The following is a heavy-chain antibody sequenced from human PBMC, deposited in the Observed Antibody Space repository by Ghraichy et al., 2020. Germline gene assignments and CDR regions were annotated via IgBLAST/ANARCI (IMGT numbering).Heavy chain of an antibody. V-gene: IGHV3-7*03. J-gene: IGHJ4*02. CDR2: IKPDGSEN. CDR3: TRDRAFKCFDY. Sequence: LSLTCAGSGFNFTASWMNWVRQAPGKELEWVAGIKPDGSENYHVDSVTGRFTISRDNARNSLYLQMNSLSAEDTAVYYCTRDRAFKCFDYWGQGTLVTVSS. D-gene: IGHD3-10*01. CDR1: GFNFTASW.